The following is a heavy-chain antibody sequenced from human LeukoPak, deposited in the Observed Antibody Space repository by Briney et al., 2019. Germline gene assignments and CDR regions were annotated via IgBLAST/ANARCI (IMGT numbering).Heavy chain of an antibody. CDR3: ARGEDDYGDYYYYGMDV. J-gene: IGHJ6*02. D-gene: IGHD4-17*01. V-gene: IGHV4-31*03. CDR2: IYYSGST. CDR1: GGSISSGGYY. Sequence: SQTLSLTCTVSGGSISSGGYYWSWIRQHPGKGLEWIGYIYYSGSTYYNPSLKSRVTISVDTSKNQFSLKLSSVTAADTAVYYCARGEDDYGDYYYYGMDVWGQGTTVTVSS.